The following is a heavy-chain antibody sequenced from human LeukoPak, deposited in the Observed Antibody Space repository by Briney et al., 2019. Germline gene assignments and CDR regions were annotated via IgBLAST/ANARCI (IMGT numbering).Heavy chain of an antibody. D-gene: IGHD4-23*01. CDR2: ISYTGNT. V-gene: IGHV4-59*01. CDR1: GGSISSYY. Sequence: SETLSLTCTVSGGSISSYYWSWIRQPPGKRLEWIGYISYTGNTYYNPSLKSRLTISLDTSKNQFSLELSSVSAADTAVYYCARALFYGSNSRGAFDIWGQGTMVAVSS. J-gene: IGHJ3*02. CDR3: ARALFYGSNSRGAFDI.